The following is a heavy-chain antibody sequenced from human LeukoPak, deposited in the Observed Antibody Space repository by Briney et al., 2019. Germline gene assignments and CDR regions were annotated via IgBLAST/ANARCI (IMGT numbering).Heavy chain of an antibody. Sequence: KPSETLSLTCTVSGGSISSYYWSWLRQPAGKGLEWIGRIHTSGSTNYSPPLKSRVTISVNTSKNQFSLKLSSVTAADTAVYYCATGYGERRLLPVYGYYFDSWGQGTLLTVSS. J-gene: IGHJ4*02. CDR2: IHTSGST. V-gene: IGHV4-4*07. D-gene: IGHD3-10*01. CDR3: ATGYGERRLLPVYGYYFDS. CDR1: GGSISSYY.